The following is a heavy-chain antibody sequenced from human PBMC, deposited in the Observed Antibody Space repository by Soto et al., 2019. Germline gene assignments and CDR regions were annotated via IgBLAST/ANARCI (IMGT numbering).Heavy chain of an antibody. CDR2: IYYSGPS. D-gene: IGHD4-4*01. Sequence: SETLSLTCTVSGGSVIRDRDCCVGIRQPPWKGLEWIGYIYYSGPSRYNPSLESRVTISIDSSKNQVSLTLTSVTAADTAVYYCARGYSHYAHWGRGTLVTVSS. V-gene: IGHV4-61*01. CDR3: ARGYSHYAH. CDR1: GGSVIRDRDC. J-gene: IGHJ4*02.